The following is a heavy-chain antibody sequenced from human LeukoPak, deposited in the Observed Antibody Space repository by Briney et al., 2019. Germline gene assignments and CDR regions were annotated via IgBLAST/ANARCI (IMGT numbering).Heavy chain of an antibody. V-gene: IGHV1-69*05. J-gene: IGHJ3*02. CDR1: GGTFSSYA. CDR2: IIPIFGTA. CDR3: ARPGGRRWLQLNAFDI. Sequence: SVKVSCXASGGTFSSYAISWVRQAPGQGLEWMGGIIPIFGTANYAQKFQGRVTITTDESTSTAYMELSSLRSEDTAVYYCARPGGRRWLQLNAFDIWGQGTMVTVSS. D-gene: IGHD5-24*01.